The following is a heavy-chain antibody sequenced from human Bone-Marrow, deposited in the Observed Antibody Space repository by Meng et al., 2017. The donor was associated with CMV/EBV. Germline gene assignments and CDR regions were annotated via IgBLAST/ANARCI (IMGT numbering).Heavy chain of an antibody. V-gene: IGHV3-20*04. CDR3: ARAGGSGFLEWLALDY. J-gene: IGHJ4*02. D-gene: IGHD3-3*01. CDR1: GFTFDAYG. CDR2: INWNGGST. Sequence: GESLKISCAASGFTFDAYGMSWVRQAPGKGLEWVSGINWNGGSTGYADSVKGRFTISRDKAKISLYLQMNSLRAEDAALYYCARAGGSGFLEWLALDYWGQGTLVTVSS.